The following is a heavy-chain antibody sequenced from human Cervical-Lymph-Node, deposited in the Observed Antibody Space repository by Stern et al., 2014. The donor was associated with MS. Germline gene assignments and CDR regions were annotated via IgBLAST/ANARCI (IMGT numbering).Heavy chain of an antibody. J-gene: IGHJ3*02. D-gene: IGHD2-21*02. V-gene: IGHV3-33*01. CDR1: GFTFSSYG. Sequence: QVQLVQSGGGVVQPGRSLRLSCAASGFTFSSYGMHWVRQAPGKGLEWVAVIWYDGSNKYYADSVKGRFTISRDNSKNTLYLQMNSLRAEDTAVYYCARDQVVMTDIHAFDIWGQGTTVSVSS. CDR2: IWYDGSNK. CDR3: ARDQVVMTDIHAFDI.